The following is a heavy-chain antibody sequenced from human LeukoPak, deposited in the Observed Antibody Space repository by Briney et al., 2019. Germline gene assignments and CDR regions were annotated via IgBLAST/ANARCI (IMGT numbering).Heavy chain of an antibody. CDR1: GESINPYY. J-gene: IGHJ6*03. D-gene: IGHD2/OR15-2a*01. Sequence: SETLSLTCTVPGESINPYYWNWIRQPAGKGLEWIGHIYKSGSTNYNPSLKSRVTMSLDTSKNQFSLKLRSVTAADTAVYFCARSFLDYMDVWGKGTTVTVSS. CDR2: IYKSGST. V-gene: IGHV4-4*07. CDR3: ARSFLDYMDV.